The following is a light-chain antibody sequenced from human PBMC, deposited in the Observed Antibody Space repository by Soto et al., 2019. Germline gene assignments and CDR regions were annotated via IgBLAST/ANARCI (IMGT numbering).Light chain of an antibody. CDR1: QSISRW. V-gene: IGKV1-5*01. Sequence: DIQMAQSPSTLSASVGDRVTITCRASQSISRWLAWYQQKPGKAPNLLFFVASILEGGFPSRFRGVGFGKEFTFTFSSLQADDFATYYCQQYEGYSRTFGQGTKVDIK. J-gene: IGKJ1*01. CDR2: VAS. CDR3: QQYEGYSRT.